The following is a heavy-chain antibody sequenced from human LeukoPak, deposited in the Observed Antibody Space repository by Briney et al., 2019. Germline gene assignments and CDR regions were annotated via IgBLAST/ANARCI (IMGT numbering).Heavy chain of an antibody. D-gene: IGHD2-2*01. CDR1: GFTFSSYA. V-gene: IGHV3-23*01. CDR3: AKDPRVVVVPAAIDYYYYGMDV. Sequence: PGGSLRLSCAASGFTFSSYAMSWVRQAQGKGLKWVSAISGSGGSTYYADSVKGRFTISRDNSKNTLYLQMNSLRAEDTAVYYCAKDPRVVVVPAAIDYYYYGMDVWGQGTTVTVSS. J-gene: IGHJ6*02. CDR2: ISGSGGST.